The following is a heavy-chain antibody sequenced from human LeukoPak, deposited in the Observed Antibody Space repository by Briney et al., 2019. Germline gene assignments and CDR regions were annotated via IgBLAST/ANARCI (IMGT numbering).Heavy chain of an antibody. D-gene: IGHD3-16*01. CDR2: ISRTGAYT. J-gene: IGHJ4*02. CDR3: AKLPAPGGDYVDFDS. Sequence: GGSLRVSCAASGFSFTDCGMGWVRQAPGKGLEWVSTISRTGAYTYYADSVKGRFSISRDNSKNTLYLQMASLRVEDTAIYYCAKLPAPGGDYVDFDSWGQGTLVTVSS. V-gene: IGHV3-23*05. CDR1: GFSFTDCG.